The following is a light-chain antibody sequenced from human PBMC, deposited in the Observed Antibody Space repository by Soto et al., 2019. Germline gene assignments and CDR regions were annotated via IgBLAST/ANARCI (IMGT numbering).Light chain of an antibody. CDR2: SNN. Sequence: QSVVTQPPSASGTPGQRVTISCSGSSSNIGSNTVNWYQQLPGTAPKLLIYSNNQQPSGVPDRFSGSKSGTSASLAISGLQSEDEDDYYCSAWDDSLNGVVLGGGTKLTVL. V-gene: IGLV1-44*01. J-gene: IGLJ2*01. CDR1: SSNIGSNT. CDR3: SAWDDSLNGVV.